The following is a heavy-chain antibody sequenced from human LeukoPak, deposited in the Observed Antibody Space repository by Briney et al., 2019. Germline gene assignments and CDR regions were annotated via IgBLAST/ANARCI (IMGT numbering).Heavy chain of an antibody. CDR3: ARVETTISSGCGDH. J-gene: IGHJ4*02. CDR1: GFTFSSHS. D-gene: IGHD6-19*01. Sequence: GGSLRLSCAVSGFTFSSHSMNWVRQALGKGLEWVSSISSSSNYIYYADSVKGRSTISRDNAKNSLYLQMNSLRAEDTAVYYCARVETTISSGCGDHWGQGTLVTVSS. CDR2: ISSSSNYI. V-gene: IGHV3-21*01.